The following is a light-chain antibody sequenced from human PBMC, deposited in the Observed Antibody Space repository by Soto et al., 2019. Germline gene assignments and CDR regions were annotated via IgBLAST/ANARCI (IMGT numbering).Light chain of an antibody. J-gene: IGKJ1*01. CDR2: KAS. CDR1: QSISSW. CDR3: QQYGDYPWT. Sequence: DIQMTQSPSTLSASVGDRVTITCRASQSISSWLAWYQQKAGRAPNLLISKASSLQSGVPSRFSGSGSGTEFTLTISSLQPDDFATYYCQQYGDYPWTFGQGTKVDI. V-gene: IGKV1-5*03.